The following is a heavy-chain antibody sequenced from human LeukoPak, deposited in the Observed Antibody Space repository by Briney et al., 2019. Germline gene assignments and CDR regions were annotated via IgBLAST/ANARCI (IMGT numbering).Heavy chain of an antibody. CDR1: GFTFSSNS. D-gene: IGHD6-6*01. CDR2: ISSSSSYI. CDR3: ARSSIDRSYYFDY. Sequence: GGSLRLSGAASGFTFSSNSMNWVRQAPGKGLEWVSSISSSSSYIYYADSVKGRFTISRDNAKNSLYLQMNSLRAEDTAVYYCARSSIDRSYYFDYWGQGTLVTVSS. V-gene: IGHV3-21*01. J-gene: IGHJ4*02.